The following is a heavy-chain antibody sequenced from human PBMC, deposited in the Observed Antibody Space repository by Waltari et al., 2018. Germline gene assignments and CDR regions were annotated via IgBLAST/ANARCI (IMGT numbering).Heavy chain of an antibody. Sequence: GFTFSSYSMNWVRQAPGKGLEWVSSISSSSSYIYYADSVKGRFTISRDNAKNSLYLQMNSLRAEDTAVYYCARDPHIAAREFDYWGQGTLVTVSS. CDR3: ARDPHIAAREFDY. J-gene: IGHJ4*02. V-gene: IGHV3-21*01. CDR2: ISSSSSYI. CDR1: GFTFSSYS. D-gene: IGHD6-6*01.